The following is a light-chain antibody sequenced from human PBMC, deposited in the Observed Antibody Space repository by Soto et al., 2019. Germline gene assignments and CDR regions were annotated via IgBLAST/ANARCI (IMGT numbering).Light chain of an antibody. CDR2: WAS. J-gene: IGKJ2*01. V-gene: IGKV4-1*01. Sequence: DIVMTQSPDSLAVSLGERATINCKSSQSVLYSSNNANYLAWYQQKPGQPPKLLINWASARETGVPDRFSGSGSGTDFTLTISSLKTEDVAVYYCQQYYSTPYTFGQGTKLEIK. CDR1: QSVLYSSNNANY. CDR3: QQYYSTPYT.